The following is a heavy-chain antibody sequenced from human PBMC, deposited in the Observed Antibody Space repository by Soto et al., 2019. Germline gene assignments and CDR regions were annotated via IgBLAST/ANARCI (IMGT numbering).Heavy chain of an antibody. J-gene: IGHJ6*02. CDR2: ISGSGGST. CDR1: GFTFSSYA. CDR3: AKDWLERRGDYYYYGMDV. D-gene: IGHD1-1*01. Sequence: PGGSLRLSCAASGFTFSSYAMRWVRQAPGKGLEWVSAISGSGGSTYYADSVKGRFTISRDNSKNTLYLQMNSLRAEDTAVYYCAKDWLERRGDYYYYGMDVWGQGPTVTV. V-gene: IGHV3-23*01.